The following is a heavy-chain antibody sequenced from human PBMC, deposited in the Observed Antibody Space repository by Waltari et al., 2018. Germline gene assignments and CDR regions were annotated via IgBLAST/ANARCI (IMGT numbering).Heavy chain of an antibody. J-gene: IGHJ4*02. CDR1: GCTFSSYE. D-gene: IGHD5-18*01. CDR3: ARDPAYSYGPDY. V-gene: IGHV3-48*03. CDR2: ISSSGSTI. Sequence: EVQLVESGGGLVQPGGSLRLSCAASGCTFSSYELNWVCQAPGKGLECVSYISSSGSTIYYADSVKGRFTISRDNAKNSLYLQMNSLRAEDTAVYYCARDPAYSYGPDYWGQGTLVTVSS.